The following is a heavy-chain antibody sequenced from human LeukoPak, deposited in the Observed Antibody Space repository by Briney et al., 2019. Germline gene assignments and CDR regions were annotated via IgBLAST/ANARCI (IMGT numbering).Heavy chain of an antibody. CDR3: ARREL. D-gene: IGHD1-7*01. Sequence: PSETLSLTCTVSGGSISSGSYYWSWIRQPAGKGLEWIGRIYTSGSTNYNPSLTSRVTISVDTSKNQFSLKLSSVTAADTAVYCCARRELWGQGTLVTVSS. J-gene: IGHJ4*02. CDR1: GGSISSGSYY. CDR2: IYTSGST. V-gene: IGHV4-61*02.